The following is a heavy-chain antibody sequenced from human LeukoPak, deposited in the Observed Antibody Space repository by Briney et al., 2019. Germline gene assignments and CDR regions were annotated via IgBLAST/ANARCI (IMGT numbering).Heavy chain of an antibody. CDR3: AIVGGDYSFDY. CDR2: ITSSSDSI. D-gene: IGHD2-21*01. J-gene: IGHJ4*02. Sequence: PGGSLRLSCAASGFTFSDYSMNWVRQAPGKGLEWVSWITSSSDSIYYADSVKGRFTISRDNAKSSLYLQMDSLRAEDTAVYYCAIVGGDYSFDYWGQGTLVTVSS. CDR1: GFTFSDYS. V-gene: IGHV3-48*04.